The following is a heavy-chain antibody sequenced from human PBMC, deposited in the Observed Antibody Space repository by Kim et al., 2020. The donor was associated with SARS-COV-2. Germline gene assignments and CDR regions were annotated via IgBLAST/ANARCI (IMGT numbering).Heavy chain of an antibody. Sequence: GGSLRLSCAASGFTFSSYAMSWVRQAPGKGLEWVSAISGSGGSTYYADPVKGRFTISRDTSKNTLYLQMNSLRAEDTAVYYCAKASITMIVVAPDYWGQGTLVPVSS. CDR2: ISGSGGST. V-gene: IGHV3-23*01. J-gene: IGHJ4*02. CDR1: GFTFSSYA. D-gene: IGHD3-22*01. CDR3: AKASITMIVVAPDY.